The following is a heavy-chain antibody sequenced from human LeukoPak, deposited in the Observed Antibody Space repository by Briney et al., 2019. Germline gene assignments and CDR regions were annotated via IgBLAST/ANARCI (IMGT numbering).Heavy chain of an antibody. CDR1: GGSFSGYY. CDR2: IYYSGST. CDR3: ARVGGAGTIDY. V-gene: IGHV4-59*01. J-gene: IGHJ4*02. Sequence: SSETLSLTCAVYGGSFSGYYWSWIRQPPGKGLEWIGYIYYSGSTNYNPSLKSRVTISVDTSKNQFSLKLSSVTAADTAVYYCARVGGAGTIDYWGQGTLVTVSS. D-gene: IGHD6-19*01.